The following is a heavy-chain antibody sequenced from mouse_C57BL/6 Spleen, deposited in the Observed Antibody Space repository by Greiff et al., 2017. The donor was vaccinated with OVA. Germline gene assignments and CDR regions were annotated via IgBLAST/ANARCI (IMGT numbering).Heavy chain of an antibody. V-gene: IGHV14-4*01. D-gene: IGHD1-1*01. CDR1: GFNIKDDY. J-gene: IGHJ3*01. CDR2: IDPENGDT. Sequence: DVQLQESGAELVRPGASVKLSCTASGFNIKDDYMHWVKQRPEQGLEWIGWIDPENGDTEYASKFQGKATITADTSSNTAYLQLSSLTSEDTAVYYCTTNYGTPYWGQGTLVTVSA. CDR3: TTNYGTPY.